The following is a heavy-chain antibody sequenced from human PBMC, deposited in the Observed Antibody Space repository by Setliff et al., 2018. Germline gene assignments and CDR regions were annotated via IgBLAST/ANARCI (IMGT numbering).Heavy chain of an antibody. J-gene: IGHJ4*02. V-gene: IGHV1-2*06. CDR1: GYTFTGYY. CDR3: ARVAVGAMGADY. CDR2: INPNSGGT. D-gene: IGHD1-26*01. Sequence: ASVKVSCKASGYTFTGYYMYWVRQAPGQGLEWMGRINPNSGGTNYAQKFQGRVTMTRDTSISTAYMELSRLRSDDTAVYYCARVAVGAMGADYWGQGTLVTVSS.